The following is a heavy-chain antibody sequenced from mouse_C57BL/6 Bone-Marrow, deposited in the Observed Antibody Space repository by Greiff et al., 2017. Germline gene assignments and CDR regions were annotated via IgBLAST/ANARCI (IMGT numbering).Heavy chain of an antibody. CDR3: ERYRRAYYSNWNYFDY. D-gene: IGHD2-5*01. V-gene: IGHV5-4*03. CDR2: ISDGGSYT. CDR1: GFTFSSYA. J-gene: IGHJ2*01. Sequence: EVKLMESGGGLVKPGGSLKLSCAASGFTFSSYAMSWVRQTPEKRLEWVATISDGGSYTYYPDNVKGRFTISRDNAKNNLYLQMSHLKSEDTAMYYCERYRRAYYSNWNYFDYWGQGTTLTVSS.